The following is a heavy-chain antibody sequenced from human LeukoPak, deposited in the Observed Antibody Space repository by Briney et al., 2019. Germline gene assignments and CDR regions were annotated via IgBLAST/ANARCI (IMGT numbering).Heavy chain of an antibody. V-gene: IGHV4-34*01. J-gene: IGHJ5*02. Sequence: SETLSLTCAVYGGSFSGYYWSWIRQPPGKGLEWIGEINHSGSTNYNPSLKSRVTISVDTSKNQFSLKLSSVTAADTAVYYCAKSIAAAGNLVWVFDPWGQGTLVTVSS. CDR1: GGSFSGYY. D-gene: IGHD6-13*01. CDR3: AKSIAAAGNLVWVFDP. CDR2: INHSGST.